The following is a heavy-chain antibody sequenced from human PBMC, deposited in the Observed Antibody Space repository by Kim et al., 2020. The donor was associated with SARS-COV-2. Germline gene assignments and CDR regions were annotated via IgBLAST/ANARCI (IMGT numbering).Heavy chain of an antibody. J-gene: IGHJ4*02. CDR1: GYTFTSYY. D-gene: IGHD6-19*01. Sequence: ASVKVSCKASGYTFTSYYMHWVRQAPGQGLEWMGIINPSGGSTSYAQKFQGRVTMTRDTSTSTVYMELSSLRSEDTAVYYCTLTYSSGWPNYYFDYWGQGTLVTVSS. CDR2: INPSGGST. V-gene: IGHV1-46*03. CDR3: TLTYSSGWPNYYFDY.